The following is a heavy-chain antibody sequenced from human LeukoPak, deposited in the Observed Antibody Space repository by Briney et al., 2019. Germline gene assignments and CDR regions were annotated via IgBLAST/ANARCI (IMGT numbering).Heavy chain of an antibody. CDR1: GYTLTELS. Sequence: ASVKVSCKVSGYTLTELSMHWVRQAPGKGLEWMGGFDPEDGETIYAQKLQGRVTMTIDTSTSTAYMELRSLRSDDTAVYYCASLKNYYDSSGNLVTDAFDIWGQGTMVTVSS. CDR3: ASLKNYYDSSGNLVTDAFDI. J-gene: IGHJ3*02. D-gene: IGHD3-22*01. V-gene: IGHV1-24*01. CDR2: FDPEDGET.